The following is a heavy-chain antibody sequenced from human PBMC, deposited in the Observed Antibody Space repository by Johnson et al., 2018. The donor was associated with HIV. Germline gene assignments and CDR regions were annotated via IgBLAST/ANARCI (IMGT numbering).Heavy chain of an antibody. Sequence: EVQLLESGGGLVQPGRSLRLSCAASGFTFDDYAMHGVRQAPVKGLEWVSGISGNSHIVDSADSVKGRVTISRDPAKHSLYLQMHSLRPEDTAFSHCVKGFRRYLRFGGGLLDAFDLWGQGTMVTVSS. CDR1: GFTFDDYA. J-gene: IGHJ3*01. V-gene: IGHV3-9*01. D-gene: IGHD3-9*01. CDR2: ISGNSHIV. CDR3: VKGFRRYLRFGGGLLDAFDL.